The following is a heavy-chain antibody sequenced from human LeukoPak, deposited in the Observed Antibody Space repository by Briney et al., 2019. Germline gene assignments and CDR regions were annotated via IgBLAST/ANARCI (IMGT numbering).Heavy chain of an antibody. Sequence: GGSLRLSCEASGFTFHSYSLHWVRQAPGKGLEWISSISSAGNSAFYADSVKGRFTLSRDNARDSIDLHMNSLRAEDTAVYYCAKDPAWYSNYVVSGGMDVWGQGTTVTVSS. J-gene: IGHJ6*02. D-gene: IGHD4-11*01. CDR2: ISSAGNSA. CDR1: GFTFHSYS. CDR3: AKDPAWYSNYVVSGGMDV. V-gene: IGHV3-21*06.